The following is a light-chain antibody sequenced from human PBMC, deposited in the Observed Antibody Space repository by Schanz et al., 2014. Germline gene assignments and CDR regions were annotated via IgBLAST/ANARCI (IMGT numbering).Light chain of an antibody. J-gene: IGLJ2*01. CDR2: EVS. Sequence: QSALTQPRSVSGSPGQSVTISCTGTNSDVGGYDYVSWYQQHPGKAPKLMIYEVSKRPSGVPDRFSGSKSGSTASLTISGLRAEDEADYYCSSYTSSSPVFGGGTKLTVL. V-gene: IGLV2-11*01. CDR3: SSYTSSSPV. CDR1: NSDVGGYDY.